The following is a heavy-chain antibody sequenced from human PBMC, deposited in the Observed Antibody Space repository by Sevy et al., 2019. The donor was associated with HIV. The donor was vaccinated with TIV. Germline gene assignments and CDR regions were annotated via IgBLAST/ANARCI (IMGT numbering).Heavy chain of an antibody. D-gene: IGHD4-17*01. Sequence: GGSLRLSCVASGFTFSSYEMNWVRQAPGKGLEWVSYISNSGTSMYDSDSVKGRFTISRDNARNSLYLQMNSLRAEDTAVYYCARDLPPSATTVAHFDCWGQRTLVTVSS. J-gene: IGHJ4*02. V-gene: IGHV3-48*03. CDR1: GFTFSSYE. CDR3: ARDLPPSATTVAHFDC. CDR2: ISNSGTSM.